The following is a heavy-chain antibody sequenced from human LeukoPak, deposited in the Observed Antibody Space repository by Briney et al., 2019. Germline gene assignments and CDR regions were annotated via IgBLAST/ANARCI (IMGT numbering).Heavy chain of an antibody. Sequence: PSETLSLTCTVSGGSISSSSYYWGWIRQPPGKGLEWIGSIYYSGSTYYNPSLKSRVTISVDTSKNQFSLKLSSVTAADTAVYYCAGYCSGGSCYSRFNSYYFDYWGQGTLVTVSS. J-gene: IGHJ4*02. CDR2: IYYSGST. CDR1: GGSISSSSYY. CDR3: AGYCSGGSCYSRFNSYYFDY. V-gene: IGHV4-39*07. D-gene: IGHD2-15*01.